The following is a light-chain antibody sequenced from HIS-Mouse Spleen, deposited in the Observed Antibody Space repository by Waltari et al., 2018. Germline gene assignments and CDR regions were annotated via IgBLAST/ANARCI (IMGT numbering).Light chain of an antibody. CDR2: EGS. V-gene: IGLV2-23*01. Sequence: QSALTQPASVSGSPGQSITISCTGTSSDVGSYNLVSWYQQHPGKAPKLLIDEGSKRPSGVSNRFSGSKSGNTASLTISGLQAEDEADYYCCSYAGSSTWVFGGGTKLTVI. J-gene: IGLJ3*02. CDR1: SSDVGSYNL. CDR3: CSYAGSSTWV.